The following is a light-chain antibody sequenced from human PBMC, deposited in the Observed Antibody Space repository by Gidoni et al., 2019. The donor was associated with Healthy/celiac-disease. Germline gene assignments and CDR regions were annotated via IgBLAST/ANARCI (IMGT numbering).Light chain of an antibody. CDR1: SSNIGAGYD. V-gene: IGLV1-40*01. CDR3: QSYDSSLSGWV. J-gene: IGLJ3*02. Sequence: QSVLTQPPSVSGAPGQSVAISCTGSSSNIGAGYDVHWYQQLPGTASKLLISGNSNRPSGVPDRFSGSKSGTSASLAITGLQAEDEADYYCQSYDSSLSGWVFGGGTKLTVL. CDR2: GNS.